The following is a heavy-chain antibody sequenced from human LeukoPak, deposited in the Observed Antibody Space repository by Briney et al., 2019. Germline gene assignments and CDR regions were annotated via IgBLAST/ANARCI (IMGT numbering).Heavy chain of an antibody. V-gene: IGHV1-69*13. D-gene: IGHD5-18*01. CDR1: GGTFSSYA. Sequence: ASVKVSCKASGGTFSSYAISWVRQAPGQGLEWMGGIIPIFGTANYAQKFQGRVTITADESTSTAYMELSSLRSEDTAVYYCARAHRRYSYGYTYFDYWGQGTLVTVSS. CDR3: ARAHRRYSYGYTYFDY. J-gene: IGHJ4*02. CDR2: IIPIFGTA.